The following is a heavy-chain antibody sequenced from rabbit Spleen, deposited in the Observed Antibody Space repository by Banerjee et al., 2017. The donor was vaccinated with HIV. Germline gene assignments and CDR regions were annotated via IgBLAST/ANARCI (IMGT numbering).Heavy chain of an antibody. Sequence: QQLEESGGDLVKPGASLTLTCTASGFTIGSSDYMCWVRQAPGKGLEWISCIAGSSSGFTYSASWARGRFTCSKTSSPTVTLQMTSLTAVDTATYFCARDGSSYYTFELWGPGTLVTVS. J-gene: IGHJ4*01. CDR1: GFTIGSSDY. V-gene: IGHV1S40*01. CDR3: ARDGSSYYTFEL. CDR2: IAGSSSGFT. D-gene: IGHD8-1*01.